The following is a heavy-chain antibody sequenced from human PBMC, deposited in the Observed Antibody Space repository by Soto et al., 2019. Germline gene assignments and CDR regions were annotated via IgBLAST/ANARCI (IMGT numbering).Heavy chain of an antibody. J-gene: IGHJ4*02. CDR2: FDPEDGET. D-gene: IGHD6-13*01. V-gene: IGHV1-24*01. CDR3: ATGPLFRSSSWYGGFDY. CDR1: GYTLTELS. Sequence: GASVKVSCKVSGYTLTELSMHWVRQAPGKGLEWMGGFDPEDGETIYAQKFQGRVTMTEDTSTDTAYMELSSLRSEDTAVYYCATGPLFRSSSWYGGFDYWGQETLVTVSS.